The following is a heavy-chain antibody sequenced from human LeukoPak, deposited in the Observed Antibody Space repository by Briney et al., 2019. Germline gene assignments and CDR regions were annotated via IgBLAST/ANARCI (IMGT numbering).Heavy chain of an antibody. J-gene: IGHJ4*02. D-gene: IGHD6-19*01. Sequence: PSETLSLTCTVSGGSISSYYWSWIRQPPGKGLEWVGEMYLDGRTNFHPSVRGRVTIFIDKPKNQLSLQLTSVTAADTAVYYCAGLEGRYSTDWFYFFDYWGQGALVTVSS. CDR1: GGSISSYY. CDR2: MYLDGRT. V-gene: IGHV4-4*08. CDR3: AGLEGRYSTDWFYFFDY.